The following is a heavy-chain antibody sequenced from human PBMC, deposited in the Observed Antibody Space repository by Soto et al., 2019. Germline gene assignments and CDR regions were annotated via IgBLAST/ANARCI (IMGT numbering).Heavy chain of an antibody. V-gene: IGHV3-74*01. Sequence: EVQLVESGGGLVQPGGSLRLSCVASGFSFSSYWMHWVSQAPGKGLVWVSRIKTDGSRITYADSVKGRFTISRDNAKNTLYLPMNTLRAEDTAVYYCARVGQGAWYFDLWGRGTLVTVSS. J-gene: IGHJ2*01. CDR3: ARVGQGAWYFDL. CDR1: GFSFSSYW. D-gene: IGHD1-26*01. CDR2: IKTDGSRI.